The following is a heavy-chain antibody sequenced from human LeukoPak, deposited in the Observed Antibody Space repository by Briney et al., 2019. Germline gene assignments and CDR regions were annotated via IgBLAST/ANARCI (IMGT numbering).Heavy chain of an antibody. CDR2: ISSSGSTI. D-gene: IGHD3-9*01. CDR3: AREVILTGYYMDY. Sequence: GGSLRLSCAASGFTFSDYYMSWIRQAPGKGLEWVSYISSSGSTIYYADSVKGRFTISRDNAKNSLYLQMNGLRAEDTAVYYCAREVILTGYYMDYWGQGTLVTVSS. J-gene: IGHJ4*02. V-gene: IGHV3-11*01. CDR1: GFTFSDYY.